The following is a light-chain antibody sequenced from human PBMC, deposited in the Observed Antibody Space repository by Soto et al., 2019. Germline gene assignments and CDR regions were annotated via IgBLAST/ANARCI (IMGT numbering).Light chain of an antibody. CDR2: STN. Sequence: QAVVTQEPSFSVSPGGTVTLTCGLSSGSVSANHFPSWYQQTPGQAPRTLIYSTNSRSSGVPDRFSGSILGNKAALTVTGALADDDSDYYCVLYMGSGISGVFGGGTKLTVL. CDR3: VLYMGSGISGV. V-gene: IGLV8-61*01. J-gene: IGLJ2*01. CDR1: SGSVSANHF.